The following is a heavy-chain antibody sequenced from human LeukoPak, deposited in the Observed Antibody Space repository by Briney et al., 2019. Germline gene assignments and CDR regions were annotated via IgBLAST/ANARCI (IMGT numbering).Heavy chain of an antibody. Sequence: PGGSLRLSCGVSGFTFSDYWMSWVRQAPGKGLEWVANIKQDGSDKYYADSVKGRFTISRDNAKNSLYLEMNSLRADDTAVYYCARDFGSYYFDYWGQGTLVTVSS. D-gene: IGHD1-26*01. CDR2: IKQDGSDK. CDR1: GFTFSDYW. V-gene: IGHV3-7*01. J-gene: IGHJ4*02. CDR3: ARDFGSYYFDY.